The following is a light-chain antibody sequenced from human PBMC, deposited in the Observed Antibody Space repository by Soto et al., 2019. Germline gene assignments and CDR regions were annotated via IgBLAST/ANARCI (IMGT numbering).Light chain of an antibody. J-gene: IGKJ1*01. V-gene: IGKV3-20*01. CDR3: QQYGSSPRT. CDR1: QSVSSSY. CDR2: DAS. Sequence: EIVLTQSTGTLSLSPGERATLSCRASQSVSSSYLAWYQQKPGQAPRLLIYDASSRATGIPDRFSGSGSGTDFTLTISRLEPEGFAVYYCQQYGSSPRTFGQGTKVEIK.